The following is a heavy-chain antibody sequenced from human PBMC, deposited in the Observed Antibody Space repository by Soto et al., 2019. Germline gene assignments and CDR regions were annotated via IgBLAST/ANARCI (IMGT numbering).Heavy chain of an antibody. CDR3: AKADGIVVVPGDFDY. J-gene: IGHJ4*02. CDR2: ISGSGGST. CDR1: GFTFSSYA. V-gene: IGHV3-23*01. D-gene: IGHD2-2*01. Sequence: EVQLLESGGGLVQPGGSLRLSCAASGFTFSSYAMSWVRQAPGKGLEWVSAISGSGGSTYYADSVKGRFTISSDNSKNTLYLQMNSLRAEDTAVYYCAKADGIVVVPGDFDYWGQGTLVTVSS.